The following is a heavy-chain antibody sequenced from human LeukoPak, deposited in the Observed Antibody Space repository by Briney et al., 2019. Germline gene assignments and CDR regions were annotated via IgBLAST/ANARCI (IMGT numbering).Heavy chain of an antibody. J-gene: IGHJ6*02. CDR1: GGSISSSSYY. V-gene: IGHV4-39*01. Sequence: PSETLSLTCTVPGGSISSSSYYWGWIRQPPGKGVEWIGSIYYSGSTYYYPSLKSRLTISVDTSKNQFSLKLSSVTAADTAVYYCAVIRNYYFYYGMDVWGQGTTVTVSS. D-gene: IGHD3-10*01. CDR2: IYYSGST. CDR3: AVIRNYYFYYGMDV.